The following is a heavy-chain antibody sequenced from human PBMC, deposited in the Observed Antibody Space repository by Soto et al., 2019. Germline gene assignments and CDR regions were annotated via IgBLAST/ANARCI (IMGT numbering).Heavy chain of an antibody. CDR2: IYYSGIT. CDR1: GGSISSGGYY. V-gene: IGHV4-31*03. D-gene: IGHD1-26*01. CDR3: ARGELGDQAYFHYYYYMDV. Sequence: SETLSLTCTVSGGSISSGGYYWSWIRQHPGQGLEWIGNIYYSGITYYNPTHKSRGTISVDTSKNQFSLKLSSVTAADTAVEYCARGELGDQAYFHYYYYMDVWGKGTTVTVSS. J-gene: IGHJ6*03.